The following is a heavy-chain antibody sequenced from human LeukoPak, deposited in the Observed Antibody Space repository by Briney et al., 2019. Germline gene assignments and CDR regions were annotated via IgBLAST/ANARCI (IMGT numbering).Heavy chain of an antibody. V-gene: IGHV3-21*01. D-gene: IGHD6-13*01. CDR1: GFTFSSYS. Sequence: GGSLRLSCAASGFTFSSYSMNWVRQAPGKGLEWVSSISSSSSYIYYADSVKGRFTMSRDNAKNSLYLQMNSLRAEDTAVYYCARDPPMAAAGNRAMDVWGQGTTVTVSS. CDR3: ARDPPMAAAGNRAMDV. CDR2: ISSSSSYI. J-gene: IGHJ6*02.